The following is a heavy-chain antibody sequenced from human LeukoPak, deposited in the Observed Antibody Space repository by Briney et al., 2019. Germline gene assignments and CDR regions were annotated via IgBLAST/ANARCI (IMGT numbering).Heavy chain of an antibody. Sequence: SETLSLTCAVYGGSFSGYYWSWIRQPPGKGLEWIGEINHSGSTNYNPSLKSRVTISVDTSKNQFSLKLSSVTAADTAVYYSARLSGTSGTTSRVFDYWGQGALVTVSS. D-gene: IGHD1-1*01. V-gene: IGHV4-34*01. CDR3: ARLSGTSGTTSRVFDY. CDR2: INHSGST. J-gene: IGHJ4*02. CDR1: GGSFSGYY.